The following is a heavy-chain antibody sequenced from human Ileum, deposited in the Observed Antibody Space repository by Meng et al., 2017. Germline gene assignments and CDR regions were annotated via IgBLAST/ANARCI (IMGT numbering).Heavy chain of an antibody. J-gene: IGHJ1*01. Sequence: GESLKISCTASGFTFSTYAMNWVRQPPGKGLEWVAIISHHGSNKYYADSVKGRFTISRDNSENTLYLQMNSLGAEDTAVYYCARDQAYCSGGSCYSGGYFNHWGQGTLVTVS. CDR3: ARDQAYCSGGSCYSGGYFNH. CDR2: ISHHGSNK. CDR1: GFTFSTYA. D-gene: IGHD2-15*01. V-gene: IGHV3-30*04.